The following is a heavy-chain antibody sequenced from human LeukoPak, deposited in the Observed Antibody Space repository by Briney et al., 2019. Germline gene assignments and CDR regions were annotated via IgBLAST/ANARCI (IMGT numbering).Heavy chain of an antibody. V-gene: IGHV1-2*02. CDR3: ARDKSGSSGWYSFFDY. J-gene: IGHJ4*02. D-gene: IGHD6-19*01. Sequence: ASVKVSCKASGYTFTGYYLHWVRQAPGQGLEWMGWINPNSGDTNYAQKFQGRVTMTRDTSISTAYMELSRLRSDDTAVYFCARDKSGSSGWYSFFDYWGQGTLVTVSS. CDR2: INPNSGDT. CDR1: GYTFTGYY.